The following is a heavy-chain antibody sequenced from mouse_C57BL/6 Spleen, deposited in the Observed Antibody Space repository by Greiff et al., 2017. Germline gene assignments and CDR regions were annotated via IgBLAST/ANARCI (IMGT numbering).Heavy chain of an antibody. CDR2: IYPGSGNT. V-gene: IGHV1-66*01. D-gene: IGHD3-1*01. Sequence: VQLQQSGPELVKPGASVKISCKASGYSFTSYYIHWVKQRPGQGLEWIGWIYPGSGNTKYNEKFKGKATLTADTSSSTAYMQLSSLTSEDSAAYDCARSGDAPFDVWGTGTTVTVSS. J-gene: IGHJ1*03. CDR3: ARSGDAPFDV. CDR1: GYSFTSYY.